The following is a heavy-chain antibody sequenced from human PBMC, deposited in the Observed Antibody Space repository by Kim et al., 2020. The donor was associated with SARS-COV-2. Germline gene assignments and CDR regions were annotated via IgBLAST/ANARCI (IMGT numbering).Heavy chain of an antibody. D-gene: IGHD3-9*01. Sequence: GGSLRLSCAASGFTFSNYGMHWVRQAPGKGLEWVAIISYDGSNKYYADSVKGRFTISRDISRNTLYLQMNSLRAEDTAVYYCASQGGNYDILTGYYPTYFDHGGQGTRVTVSS. CDR3: ASQGGNYDILTGYYPTYFDH. J-gene: IGHJ4*02. CDR1: GFTFSNYG. V-gene: IGHV3-33*05. CDR2: ISYDGSNK.